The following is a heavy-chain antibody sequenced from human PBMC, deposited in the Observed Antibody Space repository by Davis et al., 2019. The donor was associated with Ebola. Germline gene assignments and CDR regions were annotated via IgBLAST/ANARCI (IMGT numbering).Heavy chain of an antibody. D-gene: IGHD1-26*01. J-gene: IGHJ4*02. Sequence: KVSCKTSGYKFTSNWIGWVRQMPGKGLEWIGIIYPGDSDTKYSPSFQGQVTISVDKAISTAYLQWSSLKASDSALYFCTRRGLGAINDFWGQGTLVTVSS. CDR3: TRRGLGAINDF. V-gene: IGHV5-51*01. CDR2: IYPGDSDT. CDR1: GYKFTSNW.